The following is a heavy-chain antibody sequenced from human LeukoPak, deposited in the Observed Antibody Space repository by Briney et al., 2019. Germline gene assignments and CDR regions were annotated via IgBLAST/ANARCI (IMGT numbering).Heavy chain of an antibody. D-gene: IGHD1-26*01. J-gene: IGHJ6*03. CDR2: IRYDGSNK. CDR1: GFTFSSYG. Sequence: GGSLRLSCAASGFTFSSYGMHWVRQAPGKGLEWVAFIRYDGSNKYYADSVKGRFTISRDNSKNTLYLQMNSLRAEDTAVYYCARVGGWSPYYYYYMDVWGKGTTVTVSS. CDR3: ARVGGWSPYYYYYMDV. V-gene: IGHV3-30*02.